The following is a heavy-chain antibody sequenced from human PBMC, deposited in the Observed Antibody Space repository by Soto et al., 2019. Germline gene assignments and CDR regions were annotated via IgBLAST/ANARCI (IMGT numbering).Heavy chain of an antibody. CDR3: TRESAGPTHTFDDYYFYMYR. Sequence: QVQLVQSGAEVKEPGASVTVSCRASGDRFTDYYMHWVRQAPGQGLEWMGWINPNSGVTKYAQKFQGWVTMTRDPIIKTVYIQVSKIRFDDTEIYYRTRESAGPTHTFDDYYFYMYRCGIRTTLTVS. CDR1: GDRFTDYY. J-gene: IGHJ6*03. V-gene: IGHV1-2*04. D-gene: IGHD3-3*01. CDR2: INPNSGVT.